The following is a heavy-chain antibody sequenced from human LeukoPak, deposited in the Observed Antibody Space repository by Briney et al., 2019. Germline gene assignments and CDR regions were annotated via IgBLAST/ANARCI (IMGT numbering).Heavy chain of an antibody. CDR1: GGSISSSSYY. CDR2: IHYSGST. D-gene: IGHD2-15*01. Sequence: PSETLSLTCTVSGGSISSSSYYWGWIRQPPGKGLEWIGSIHYSGSTNYNPSLKSRVTISVDTSKNQFSLKLSSVSAADTAVYYCARGYCSGGSCYSYYYYNYMDVWGKGTTVTVSS. CDR3: ARGYCSGGSCYSYYYYNYMDV. J-gene: IGHJ6*03. V-gene: IGHV4-39*07.